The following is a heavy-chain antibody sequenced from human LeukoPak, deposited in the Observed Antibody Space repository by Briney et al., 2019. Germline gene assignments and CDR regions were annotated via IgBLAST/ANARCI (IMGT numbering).Heavy chain of an antibody. CDR3: AKRITMVRGVSVRYFDL. J-gene: IGHJ2*01. V-gene: IGHV3-23*01. CDR1: GFTFSSYA. D-gene: IGHD3-10*01. CDR2: ISGSGGST. Sequence: GGSLRLSCAASGFTFSSYAMSWVRQAPGKGLEWVSAISGSGGSTYYADSVKGRFTISRDNSKNTLYLQMNSLRAEDTAVYYCAKRITMVRGVSVRYFDLWGRGTLVTVSS.